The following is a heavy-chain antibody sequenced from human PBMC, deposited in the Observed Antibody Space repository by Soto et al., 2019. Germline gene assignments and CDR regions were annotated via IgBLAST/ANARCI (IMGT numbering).Heavy chain of an antibody. CDR2: IHPSGDT. D-gene: IGHD2-8*01. CDR1: GYKFTTYF. J-gene: IGHJ1*01. Sequence: ASVKVSCKASGYKFTTYFIHWVRQAPGQGLEWMGMIHPSGDTGYGQKFRGRVTMTIDTSTTTAYMELRNLTSEDTAIYFSVRGYCTTTPCSGDFQHWGQGTLVTVSS. CDR3: VRGYCTTTPCSGDFQH. V-gene: IGHV1-46*01.